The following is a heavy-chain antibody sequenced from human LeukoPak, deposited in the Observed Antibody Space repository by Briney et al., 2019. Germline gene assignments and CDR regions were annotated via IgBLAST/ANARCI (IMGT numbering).Heavy chain of an antibody. CDR1: GGSISSYY. J-gene: IGHJ4*02. Sequence: PSETLSLTCTVPGGSISSYYWSWIRQPPGKGLEWIGYIYTSGSTNYNPSLKSRVTISVDTSKNQFSLKLSSVTAADTAVYYCARLNLAAREDYWGQGTLVTVSS. D-gene: IGHD6-6*01. CDR3: ARLNLAAREDY. V-gene: IGHV4-4*09. CDR2: IYTSGST.